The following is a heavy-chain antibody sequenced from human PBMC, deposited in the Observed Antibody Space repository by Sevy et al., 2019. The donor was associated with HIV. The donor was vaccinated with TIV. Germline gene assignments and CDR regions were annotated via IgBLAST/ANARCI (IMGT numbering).Heavy chain of an antibody. Sequence: GGSLRLSCAASGFIFSGYTMNWVRQAPGKGLEWVSSISSGSSFISYADSLQGRFIISRDNARKSLYVQMNNLRVEDTAVYYCARVGLGDCSGTNCSPNDYWGQGTLVTVSS. V-gene: IGHV3-21*01. J-gene: IGHJ4*02. CDR3: ARVGLGDCSGTNCSPNDY. D-gene: IGHD2-2*01. CDR1: GFIFSGYT. CDR2: ISSGSSFI.